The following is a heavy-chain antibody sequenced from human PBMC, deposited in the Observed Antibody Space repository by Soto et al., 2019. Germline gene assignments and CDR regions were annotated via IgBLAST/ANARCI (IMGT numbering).Heavy chain of an antibody. Sequence: QVQLVESGGGVVQPGRSPRLSCAASGFTFSDYGMHWVRQAPGKGLEWVAVVSYDGSNKYYADSVKGRFTISRDNSKNTLYLQMSSLRAEDTALYYCAKHRHNYERYFDQWGQGTLVTVSS. D-gene: IGHD1-1*01. J-gene: IGHJ4*02. CDR1: GFTFSDYG. CDR3: AKHRHNYERYFDQ. CDR2: VSYDGSNK. V-gene: IGHV3-30*18.